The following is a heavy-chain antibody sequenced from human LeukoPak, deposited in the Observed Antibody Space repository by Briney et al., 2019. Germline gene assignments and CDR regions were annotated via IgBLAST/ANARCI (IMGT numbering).Heavy chain of an antibody. V-gene: IGHV4-34*01. Sequence: PSETLSLTCSVYGGSFSGYYWSWIRQPPGKGLEWIGEINHSGSTNYNPSLKSRVTISVDTSKNLFSLKLSSVTAADTAVYYCAREVTGTTSDYFDYWGQGTLVTVSS. CDR1: GGSFSGYY. D-gene: IGHD1-14*01. CDR2: INHSGST. CDR3: AREVTGTTSDYFDY. J-gene: IGHJ4*02.